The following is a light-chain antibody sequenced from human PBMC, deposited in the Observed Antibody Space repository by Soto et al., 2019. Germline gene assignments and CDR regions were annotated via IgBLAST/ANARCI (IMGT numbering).Light chain of an antibody. CDR2: DVS. CDR3: SSYTTSSTYV. CDR1: SSDVGAYNY. V-gene: IGLV2-14*01. J-gene: IGLJ1*01. Sequence: QSVLTQPASVSGYPGQSITISCTGASSDVGAYNYVAWCQQHPGKGPKLLIYDVSNRPSGFSSRFSGSKSGNTASLTISGLRAEDEADYFCSSYTTSSTYVFGTGTKVPS.